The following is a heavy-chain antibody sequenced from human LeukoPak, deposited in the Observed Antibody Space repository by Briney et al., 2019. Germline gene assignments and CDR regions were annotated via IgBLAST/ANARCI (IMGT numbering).Heavy chain of an antibody. D-gene: IGHD5-18*01. CDR1: GGSFSGYY. CDR2: INHSGST. CDR3: ARHSSHGYSYGFDY. J-gene: IGHJ4*02. V-gene: IGHV4-34*01. Sequence: PSETLSLTCAVYGGSFSGYYWSWIRQPPGKGLEWIGEINHSGSTNYNPSLKSRVTISVDTSKNQFSLKLSSVTAADTSVYYCARHSSHGYSYGFDYWGQGTLVTVSS.